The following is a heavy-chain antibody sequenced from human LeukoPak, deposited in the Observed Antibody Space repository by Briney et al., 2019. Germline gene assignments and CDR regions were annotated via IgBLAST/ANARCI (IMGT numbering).Heavy chain of an antibody. CDR3: ARDSGPEYYGSGSYYPY. V-gene: IGHV3-33*08. CDR2: MWYDGSNK. D-gene: IGHD3-10*01. CDR1: GFTFSSYW. Sequence: GGSLRLSCAASGFTFSSYWMSWVRQAPGKGLEWVAVMWYDGSNKYYADSVKGRFTISRDNSKNTLYLQMNSLRAEDTAVYYCARDSGPEYYGSGSYYPYWGQGTLVTVSS. J-gene: IGHJ4*02.